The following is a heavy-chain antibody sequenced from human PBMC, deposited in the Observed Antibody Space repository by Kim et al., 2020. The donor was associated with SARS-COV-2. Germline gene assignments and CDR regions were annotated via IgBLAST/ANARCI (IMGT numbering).Heavy chain of an antibody. D-gene: IGHD3-22*01. CDR2: IYHSGST. V-gene: IGHV4-30-2*01. Sequence: SETLSLTCAVSGGSISSGGYSWSWIRQPPGKGLEWIGYIYHSGSTYYNPSLKSRVTISVDRSKNQFSLKLSSVTAADTAVYYCARVKGRDSSGYYFDYWGQGTLVTVSS. CDR3: ARVKGRDSSGYYFDY. CDR1: GGSISSGGYS. J-gene: IGHJ4*02.